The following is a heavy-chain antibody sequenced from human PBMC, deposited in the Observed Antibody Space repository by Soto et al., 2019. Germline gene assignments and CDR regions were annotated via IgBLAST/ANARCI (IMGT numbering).Heavy chain of an antibody. J-gene: IGHJ6*02. CDR1: GGTFSSYA. V-gene: IGHV1-69*06. Sequence: VASVKVSCKASGGTFSSYAISWVRQAPGQGLEWMGGIIPIFGTANYAQKFQGRVTITADKSTSTAYMELSSLRSEDTAVYYCARDLRRWSLAAAGTRLYYYYYGMDVWGQGTTVTVSS. D-gene: IGHD6-13*01. CDR2: IIPIFGTA. CDR3: ARDLRRWSLAAAGTRLYYYYYGMDV.